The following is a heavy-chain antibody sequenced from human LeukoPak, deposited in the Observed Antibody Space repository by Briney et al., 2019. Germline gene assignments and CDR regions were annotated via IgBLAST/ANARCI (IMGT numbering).Heavy chain of an antibody. J-gene: IGHJ6*02. CDR3: ARVRYYYDSSGYYYYYYGMDV. Sequence: SETLSLTCAVSGGSISSSNWWSWVRQPPGKGLEWIGEIYHSGSTNYNPSLKSRVTISVDKSKNQFSLKLSSVTAADTAVYYCARVRYYYDSSGYYYYYYGMDVWGQGTTVTVSS. CDR2: IYHSGST. V-gene: IGHV4-4*02. CDR1: GGSISSSNW. D-gene: IGHD3-22*01.